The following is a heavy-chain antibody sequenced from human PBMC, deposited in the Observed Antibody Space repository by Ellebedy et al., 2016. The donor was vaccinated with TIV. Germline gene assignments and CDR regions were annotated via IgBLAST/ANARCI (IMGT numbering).Heavy chain of an antibody. Sequence: PGGSLRLSCAASGFPFSDKYMSWIRQAPGKGLEWVSFITPSGKTMYYADSVRGRFTISRDNTKNSLFLQMSSLRAEDTAVYYCAPHTRYSSVWSPFESWGQGTLVTVSS. D-gene: IGHD6-19*01. CDR1: GFPFSDKY. CDR2: ITPSGKTM. V-gene: IGHV3-11*01. CDR3: APHTRYSSVWSPFES. J-gene: IGHJ4*02.